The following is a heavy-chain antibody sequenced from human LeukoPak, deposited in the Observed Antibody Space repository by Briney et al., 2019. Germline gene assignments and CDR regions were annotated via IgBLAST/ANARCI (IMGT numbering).Heavy chain of an antibody. D-gene: IGHD3-3*01. CDR3: ARGRTIFGVVIIGAYYFDY. J-gene: IGHJ4*02. CDR1: GGSFSGYY. V-gene: IGHV4-34*01. Sequence: PSETLSLTCAVYGGSFSGYYWSWLRQPPGKGLEWIGEINHSGSTNYNPSLKSRVTISVDTSKNQFSLKLSSVTAADTAVYYCARGRTIFGVVIIGAYYFDYWGQGTLVTVSS. CDR2: INHSGST.